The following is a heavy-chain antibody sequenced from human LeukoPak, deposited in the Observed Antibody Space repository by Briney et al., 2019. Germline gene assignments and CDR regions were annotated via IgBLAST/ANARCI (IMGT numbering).Heavy chain of an antibody. V-gene: IGHV4-39*07. CDR2: IYYSGST. CDR1: GGSINSGSYY. Sequence: SETLSLTCTVSGGSINSGSYYWGWIRQPPGKGLEWIGSIYYSGSTYYNPSLKSRVTISVDTSKNQFSLKLSSVTAADTAVYYCATISSGWYLFDYWGQGTLVTVSS. J-gene: IGHJ4*02. D-gene: IGHD6-19*01. CDR3: ATISSGWYLFDY.